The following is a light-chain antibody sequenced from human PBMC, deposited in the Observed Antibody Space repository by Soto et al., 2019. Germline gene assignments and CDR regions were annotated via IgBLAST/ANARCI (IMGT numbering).Light chain of an antibody. V-gene: IGKV3-11*01. CDR1: QSVSSF. CDR3: QQRLDWPLT. J-gene: IGKJ4*01. CDR2: DAS. Sequence: EIVLTQSPATLSLSPGERATLSCRASQSVSSFFVWYQQKRGQAPRLLIYDASKRATGIPARFSGSGSGTDFTLTISSLEPEDFAVYYCQQRLDWPLTDGGGTTVEIK.